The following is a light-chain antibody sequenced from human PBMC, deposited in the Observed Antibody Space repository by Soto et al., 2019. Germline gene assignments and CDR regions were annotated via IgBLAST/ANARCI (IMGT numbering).Light chain of an antibody. J-gene: IGKJ1*01. Sequence: EIVMTQSPATLSVSPGERATLSCRASQSVSSNLAWYQQKPGQAPKLLIYGASTRATGIPARFSGSGSGTEFTLTLSSLQSEYCVVYYCQQYNNWPPWTFGQGTKVEIK. V-gene: IGKV3-15*01. CDR3: QQYNNWPPWT. CDR1: QSVSSN. CDR2: GAS.